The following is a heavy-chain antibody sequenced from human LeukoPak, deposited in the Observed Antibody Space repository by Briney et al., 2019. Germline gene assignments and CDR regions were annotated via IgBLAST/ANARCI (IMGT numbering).Heavy chain of an antibody. D-gene: IGHD6-13*01. CDR2: IYYSGTT. V-gene: IGHV4-59*01. CDR3: ARGVYIAAAQYGY. CDR1: GGSISNYY. J-gene: IGHJ4*02. Sequence: SETLSLTCTVSGGSISNYYWSWIRQPPGKGLEWIGYIYYSGTTNYNPSLKSRVTISVDTSKNQFSLKLNSVTAADTAVYYCARGVYIAAAQYGYWGQGTLVTVSP.